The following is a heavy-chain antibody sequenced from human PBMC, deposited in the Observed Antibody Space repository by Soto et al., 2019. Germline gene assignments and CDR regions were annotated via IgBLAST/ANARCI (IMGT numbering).Heavy chain of an antibody. CDR1: GGSFSGYY. Sequence: QVQLQQWGAGLLKPSETLSLTCAVYGGSFSGYYWSWIRQPPGKGLEWIGEINHSGSTNYNPSLTSRVPLSVDTSRNQFYLKLSSVTAADTAVYYCARGRSFDYWGQGTLVTVSS. J-gene: IGHJ4*02. CDR3: ARGRSFDY. V-gene: IGHV4-34*01. CDR2: INHSGST.